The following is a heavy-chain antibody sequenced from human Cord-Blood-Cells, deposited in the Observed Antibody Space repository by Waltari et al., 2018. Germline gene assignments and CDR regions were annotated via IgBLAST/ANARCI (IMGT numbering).Heavy chain of an antibody. J-gene: IGHJ3*02. CDR1: GYTFTGYY. D-gene: IGHD3-10*01. V-gene: IGHV1-2*02. CDR2: INPNSGGT. Sequence: QVQLVQSGAEVKKPGASVKVSCKASGYTFTGYYMHWVRQAPGQGLEWMGWINPNSGGTNYAQKVQGRVTMTRDTSISTAYMELSRLRSDDTAVYYCARSGLLGAYDAFDIWGQGTMVTVSS. CDR3: ARSGLLGAYDAFDI.